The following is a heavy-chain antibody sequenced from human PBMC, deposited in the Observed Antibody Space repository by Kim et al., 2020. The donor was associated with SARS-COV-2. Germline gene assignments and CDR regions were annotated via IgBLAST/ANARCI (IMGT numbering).Heavy chain of an antibody. CDR3: AREGMVRGVIPGY. J-gene: IGHJ4*02. V-gene: IGHV1-3*01. D-gene: IGHD3-10*01. CDR2: INAGNGNT. CDR1: GYTFTSYA. Sequence: ASVKVSCKASGYTFTSYAMHWVRQAPGQRLEWMGWINAGNGNTKYSQKFQGRVTITRDTSASTAYMELSSLRSEDTAVYYCAREGMVRGVIPGYWGQGTLVTVSS.